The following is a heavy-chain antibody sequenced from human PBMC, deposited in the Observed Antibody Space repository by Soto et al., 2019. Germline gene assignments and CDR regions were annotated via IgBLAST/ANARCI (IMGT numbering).Heavy chain of an antibody. CDR1: GGSISSSSYY. V-gene: IGHV4-39*01. D-gene: IGHD6-13*01. CDR2: IYYSGST. J-gene: IGHJ4*02. Sequence: SETLSLTCTVSGGSISSSSYYWGWIRQPPGKGLEWIGSIYYSGSTYYNPSLKSRVTISVDTSKNQFSLKLSSVTAADTAVYYCARQSIAAADYYFDYWGQGTLVTVS. CDR3: ARQSIAAADYYFDY.